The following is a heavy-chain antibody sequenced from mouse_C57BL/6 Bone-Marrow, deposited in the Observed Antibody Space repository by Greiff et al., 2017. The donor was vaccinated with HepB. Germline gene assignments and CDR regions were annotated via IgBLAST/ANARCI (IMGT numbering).Heavy chain of an antibody. CDR2: ITHSGET. V-gene: IGHV12-3*01. D-gene: IGHD2-3*01. CDR1: GFPITSGYY. J-gene: IGHJ4*01. CDR3: AGGIYDGYYGMDY. Sequence: KLQESGPGLVKPSQSLFLTCSITGFPITSGYYWIWIRQSPGKPLEWMGYITHSGETFYNPSLQSPISITRETSKNQFFLQLNSVTTEDTAMYYCAGGIYDGYYGMDYWGQGTSVTVSS.